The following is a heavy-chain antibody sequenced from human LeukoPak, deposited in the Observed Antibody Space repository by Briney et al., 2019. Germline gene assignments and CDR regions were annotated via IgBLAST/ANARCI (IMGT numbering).Heavy chain of an antibody. Sequence: GGSLRLSCAASGFTFSSYSMNWVRQAPGKGLEWVSYMSSSSSTIYYADSVKGRFTISRDNAKNSLYLQMNSLRAEDTAVYYCERDPRIRFLECSPTDRLDPWGQGTLVTVTS. J-gene: IGHJ5*02. V-gene: IGHV3-48*01. CDR3: ERDPRIRFLECSPTDRLDP. CDR1: GFTFSSYS. CDR2: MSSSSSTI. D-gene: IGHD3-3*01.